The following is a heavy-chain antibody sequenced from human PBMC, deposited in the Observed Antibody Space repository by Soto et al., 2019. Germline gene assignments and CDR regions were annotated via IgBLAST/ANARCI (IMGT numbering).Heavy chain of an antibody. D-gene: IGHD3-10*01. CDR2: IYYTGTT. V-gene: IGHV4-59*01. Sequence: PSETLSLTCSGSGTSIRGYYWTWIRQPPGKGLEWIGYIYYTGTTKYNPSLKSRVTISVDTSKNQFSLRLNSVTAADTAVYYCAREVSSFGSNHFDSWGQGALVTVSS. CDR1: GTSIRGYY. J-gene: IGHJ4*02. CDR3: AREVSSFGSNHFDS.